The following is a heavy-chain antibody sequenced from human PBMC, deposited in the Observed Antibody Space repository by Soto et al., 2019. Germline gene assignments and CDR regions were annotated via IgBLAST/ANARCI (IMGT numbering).Heavy chain of an antibody. Sequence: EVQVVESGGGLVQPGGSLRLSCAASGFTVSRDYMNWVRQAPGKGLEWVSVIYSGGSTYYADSVKGRFTISRDNSKNTLYLQMNSLRAEDTAVYYCAGDPGDRHGMIVWGQGTTVTVSS. D-gene: IGHD1-26*01. CDR2: IYSGGST. CDR3: AGDPGDRHGMIV. J-gene: IGHJ6*02. V-gene: IGHV3-66*01. CDR1: GFTVSRDY.